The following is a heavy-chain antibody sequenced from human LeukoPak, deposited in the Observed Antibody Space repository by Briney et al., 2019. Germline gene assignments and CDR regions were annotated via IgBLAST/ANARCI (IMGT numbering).Heavy chain of an antibody. J-gene: IGHJ4*02. Sequence: GGSLRLSCAASGFGFSSYCMSWVRQAPGKGLEWVANIKEDGSEKYYVDSVKGRFTISRDNAKNSLYLQMNSLRGDDTAVYYCARNNWNDPFDYWGQGTLVTVSS. D-gene: IGHD1-20*01. CDR2: IKEDGSEK. CDR3: ARNNWNDPFDY. CDR1: GFGFSSYC. V-gene: IGHV3-7*01.